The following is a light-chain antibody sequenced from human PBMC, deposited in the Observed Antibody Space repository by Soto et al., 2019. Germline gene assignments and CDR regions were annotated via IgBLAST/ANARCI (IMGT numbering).Light chain of an antibody. CDR3: QQYVSSPYT. CDR2: GAS. V-gene: IGKV3-20*01. Sequence: EIVLTQSPGTLSLSPGERATLSCRARQSVSSSYLAWYQQKPGQAPRLIIYGASSRATGIPDRFSGSGSGTDFTLTISRLEPEDFAVYYCQQYVSSPYTFGQGTKLEI. J-gene: IGKJ2*01. CDR1: QSVSSSY.